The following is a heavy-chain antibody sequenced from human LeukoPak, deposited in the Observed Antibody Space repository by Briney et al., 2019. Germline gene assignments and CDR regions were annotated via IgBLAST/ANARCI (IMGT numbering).Heavy chain of an antibody. Sequence: SETLSLTCTVSGGSISSSSYYWGWIRQPPGKGLEWIGSIYYSGTTNYNPSLKSRVSMSVDTSKNQFSLKLSSVTAADTAVYYCARDAGELFGLRYHYYMDVWGKGTTVTVSS. J-gene: IGHJ6*03. D-gene: IGHD3-10*01. CDR2: IYYSGTT. CDR1: GGSISSSSYY. V-gene: IGHV4-39*07. CDR3: ARDAGELFGLRYHYYMDV.